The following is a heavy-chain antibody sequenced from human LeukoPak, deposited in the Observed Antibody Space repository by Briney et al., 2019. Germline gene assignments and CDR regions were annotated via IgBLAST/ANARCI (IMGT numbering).Heavy chain of an antibody. D-gene: IGHD1-26*01. CDR2: ISSSSSTI. J-gene: IGHJ4*02. CDR3: ARDKGYSGSYGDFDY. V-gene: IGHV3-48*02. Sequence: TGGSLRLSCAASGFTFSSYSMNWVRQAPGKGLEWVSYISSSSSTIYYADSVKGRFTISRDNAKNSLYLQMNSLRDEDTAVYYCARDKGYSGSYGDFDYWGQGTLVTVSS. CDR1: GFTFSSYS.